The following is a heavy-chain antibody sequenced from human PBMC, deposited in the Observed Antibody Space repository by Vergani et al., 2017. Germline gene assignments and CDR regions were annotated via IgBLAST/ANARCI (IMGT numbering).Heavy chain of an antibody. J-gene: IGHJ5*02. CDR3: ARDAFFGAATPDNWFDP. V-gene: IGHV4-38-2*02. CDR2: IYHSGST. CDR1: GYSISSGYY. Sequence: QVQLQESGPGLVKPSETLSLTCTVSGYSISSGYYWGWIRQPPGKGLEWIGSIYHSGSTYYNPSLKSRVTISVDTSKNQFSLKLSSVTAADTAVYYCARDAFFGAATPDNWFDPWGQGTLVTVSS. D-gene: IGHD2-15*01.